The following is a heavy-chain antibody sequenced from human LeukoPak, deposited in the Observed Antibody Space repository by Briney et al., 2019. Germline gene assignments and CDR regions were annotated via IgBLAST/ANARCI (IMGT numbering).Heavy chain of an antibody. Sequence: PSETLSLTCAVSGGSFRGYFWSWSRQPPGKGLEWIGEINHSGSTDYNPSLKSRVTISVDTSKNQFSLKLSSVTAANTAVYYCARGGRVAAADRYNWFDPWGQGTLVTVSS. J-gene: IGHJ5*02. D-gene: IGHD6-13*01. CDR3: ARGGRVAAADRYNWFDP. CDR1: GGSFRGYF. CDR2: INHSGST. V-gene: IGHV4-34*01.